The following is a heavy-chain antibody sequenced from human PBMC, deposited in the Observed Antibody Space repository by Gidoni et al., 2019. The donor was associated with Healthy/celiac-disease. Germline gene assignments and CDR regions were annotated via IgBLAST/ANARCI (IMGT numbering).Heavy chain of an antibody. Sequence: EVQLVESGGGLVQPGGSLRIPGAASGSPFSSEWMSGVRQAPGKGLEWVANIKQDGSEKYYVDSVKGRFTISRDNAKNSLYLQMNSLRAEDTAVYYCAREDIVVVPAAMSVGADLWGRGTLVTVSS. CDR1: GSPFSSEW. V-gene: IGHV3-7*01. CDR3: AREDIVVVPAAMSVGADL. D-gene: IGHD2-2*01. J-gene: IGHJ2*01. CDR2: IKQDGSEK.